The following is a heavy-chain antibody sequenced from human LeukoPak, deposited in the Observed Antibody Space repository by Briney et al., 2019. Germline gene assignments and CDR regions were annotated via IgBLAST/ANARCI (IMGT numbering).Heavy chain of an antibody. CDR1: RFTFSNAW. J-gene: IGHJ4*02. CDR3: TTGGTVTFDY. CDR2: IKSKTDGGTT. D-gene: IGHD4-17*01. Sequence: GGCLRLSCAASRFTFSNAWMSWVRPAPGKGVEWVGRIKSKTDGGTTDYAAPVKGRFTISRDDSKNTLYLQMNSLKTEDTAVYYCTTGGTVTFDYWGQGTLVTVSS. V-gene: IGHV3-15*01.